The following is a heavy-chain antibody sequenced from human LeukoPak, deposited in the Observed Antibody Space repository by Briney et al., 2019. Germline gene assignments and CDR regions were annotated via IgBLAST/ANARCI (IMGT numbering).Heavy chain of an antibody. CDR1: GYTFTNYG. CDR2: ISAYNGNA. J-gene: IGHJ4*02. D-gene: IGHD6-13*01. V-gene: IGHV1-18*01. Sequence: ASVKVSCKASGYTFTNYGISWVRQAPGQGLEWMGWISAYNGNANYAQKLQGRVTMTTDTSTSTAYMELRSLRSDDTAVYYCAKARVSGSASSDYWGQGTLVTVSS. CDR3: AKARVSGSASSDY.